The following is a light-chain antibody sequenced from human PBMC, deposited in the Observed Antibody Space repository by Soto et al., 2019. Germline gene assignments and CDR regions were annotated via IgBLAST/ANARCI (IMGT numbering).Light chain of an antibody. CDR3: SSYTSSSTLVV. CDR1: SSDVGGYNY. CDR2: DVS. J-gene: IGLJ2*01. Sequence: QSALTQPASVSGSRGHSITISCTGTSSDVGGYNYVSWYQQHPGKAPKLMIYDVSNRPSGVSNRFSGSKSGNTASLTISGLQAEDEADYYCSSYTSSSTLVVFGGGTKLTVL. V-gene: IGLV2-14*01.